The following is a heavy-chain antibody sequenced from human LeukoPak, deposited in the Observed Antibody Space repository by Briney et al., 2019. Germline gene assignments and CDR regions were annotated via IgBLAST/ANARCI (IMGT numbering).Heavy chain of an antibody. V-gene: IGHV4-34*01. CDR2: INHSGST. CDR1: GESFSGYC. Sequence: SETLSLTCAVYGESFSGYCWNCIRQPPGKGLEWIGEINHSGSTYYNPSLKSRVTISVDTSKNQFSLKLSSVTAADTAVYYCARGAPGITMIVVVIDAFDIWGQGTMVTVSS. J-gene: IGHJ3*02. CDR3: ARGAPGITMIVVVIDAFDI. D-gene: IGHD3-22*01.